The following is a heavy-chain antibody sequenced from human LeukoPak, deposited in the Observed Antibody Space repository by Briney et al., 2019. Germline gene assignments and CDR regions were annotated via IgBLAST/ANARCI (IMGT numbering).Heavy chain of an antibody. J-gene: IGHJ4*02. CDR2: TYYRSKWRN. CDR1: GDSVSSNSAA. CDR3: VRDLSWRFDY. Sequence: SQTLSLTCAISGDSVSSNSAAWNWIRQSPSRGLEWLGRTYYRSKWRNDYAVSVKSRITISPDISKNQFSLQLNSVTPEDTSVYYCVRDLSWRFDYWGQGTLVTVSS. D-gene: IGHD2/OR15-2a*01. V-gene: IGHV6-1*01.